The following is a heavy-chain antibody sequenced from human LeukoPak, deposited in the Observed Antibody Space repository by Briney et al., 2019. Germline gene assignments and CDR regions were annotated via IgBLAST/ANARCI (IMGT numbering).Heavy chain of an antibody. Sequence: GGSLRLSCAASGFTFSSYAMSWVRQAPGKGLEWVSAISGSGGSTYYEDSVKGRVTISRDNSKNTLYLQMNSLRAEDTAVYYCAKNLWGGSGSSHYYYYYGMDVWGQGTTVTVSS. CDR2: ISGSGGST. CDR3: AKNLWGGSGSSHYYYYYGMDV. D-gene: IGHD3-10*01. J-gene: IGHJ6*02. CDR1: GFTFSSYA. V-gene: IGHV3-23*01.